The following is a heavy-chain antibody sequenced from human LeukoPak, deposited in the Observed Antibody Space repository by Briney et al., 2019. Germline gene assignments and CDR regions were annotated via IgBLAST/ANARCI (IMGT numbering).Heavy chain of an antibody. Sequence: SEALSLTCTVSGGSISSYYWSWIRQPPGKGLEWIGYIYYSGSTNYNPSLKSRVTVSVDTSKNQFSLKLSSVTAADTAVYYCAREGLNMVRGVIPKEAWGWFDPWGQGTLVTVSS. CDR1: GGSISSYY. V-gene: IGHV4-59*12. J-gene: IGHJ5*02. D-gene: IGHD3-10*01. CDR3: AREGLNMVRGVIPKEAWGWFDP. CDR2: IYYSGST.